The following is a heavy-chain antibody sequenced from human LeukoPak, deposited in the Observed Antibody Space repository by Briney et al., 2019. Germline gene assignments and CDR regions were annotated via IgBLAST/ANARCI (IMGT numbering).Heavy chain of an antibody. D-gene: IGHD3-10*01. V-gene: IGHV4-59*01. J-gene: IGHJ5*02. CDR2: IYYSGST. CDR1: GGSISSYY. Sequence: SETLSLTCTVSGGSISSYYWSWIRQPPGKGLEWIGYIYYSGSTNYNPSLKSRVTISVDTSKNQFSLTLSSVTAADTAVYYCAREFYGSGTNWFDPWGQGTLVTVSS. CDR3: AREFYGSGTNWFDP.